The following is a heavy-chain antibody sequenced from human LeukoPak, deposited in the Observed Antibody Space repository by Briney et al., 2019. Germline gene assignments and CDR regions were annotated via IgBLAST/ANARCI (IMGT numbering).Heavy chain of an antibody. CDR2: IYYTGST. J-gene: IGHJ4*02. D-gene: IGHD4-17*01. Sequence: SETLSLTCTVSGGSISGYYWSWIRQPPGKGLEWIGNIYYTGSTSYNPSLKSRVTISSDTSKNQFSLELSSVTAADTAVYYCARLKATVSIHAYFDSWGQGTLVTVSS. V-gene: IGHV4-59*01. CDR3: ARLKATVSIHAYFDS. CDR1: GGSISGYY.